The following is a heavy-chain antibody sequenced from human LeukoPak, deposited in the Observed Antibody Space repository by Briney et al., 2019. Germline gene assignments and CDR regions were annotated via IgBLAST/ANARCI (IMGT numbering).Heavy chain of an antibody. V-gene: IGHV4-61*02. CDR3: ASGHYYDSSGYYGLGY. D-gene: IGHD3-22*01. CDR2: IYTSGST. J-gene: IGHJ4*02. Sequence: SQTLSLTCTVSGGSISSGSYYWSWIWQPAGKGLEWIGRIYTSGSTNYNPSLKSRVTISVDTSKNQFSLKLSSVTAADTAVYYCASGHYYDSSGYYGLGYWGQGTLVTVSS. CDR1: GGSISSGSYY.